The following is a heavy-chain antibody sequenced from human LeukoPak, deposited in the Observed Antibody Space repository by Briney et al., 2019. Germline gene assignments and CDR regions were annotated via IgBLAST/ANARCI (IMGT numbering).Heavy chain of an antibody. V-gene: IGHV3-13*01. J-gene: IGHJ6*01. CDR3: AREHCDGRNCYGWRDLDV. D-gene: IGHD2-15*01. CDR2: IVVGGET. Sequence: GGTLRLSCAVSGVTVSNFDMDWVRQSTGRGLEWVSTIVVGGETHYTTSVRGRVTISKENATNSFYLQMNSLRAADTPVSYCAREHCDGRNCYGWRDLDVCGKRETVSVSS. CDR1: GVTVSNFD.